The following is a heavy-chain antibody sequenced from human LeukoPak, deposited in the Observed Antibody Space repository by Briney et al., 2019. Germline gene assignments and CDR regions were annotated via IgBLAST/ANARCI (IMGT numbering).Heavy chain of an antibody. J-gene: IGHJ5*02. CDR2: ISSSGSTI. D-gene: IGHD2-2*01. CDR3: AKETKGYCSSTSCYRLSGFDP. Sequence: GGSLRLSCAASGFTFSDYYMSWIRQAPGKGLEWVSYISSSGSTIYYADSVKGRFTISRDNAKNSLYLQMNSLRAEDTAVYYCAKETKGYCSSTSCYRLSGFDPWGQGTLVTVSS. V-gene: IGHV3-11*04. CDR1: GFTFSDYY.